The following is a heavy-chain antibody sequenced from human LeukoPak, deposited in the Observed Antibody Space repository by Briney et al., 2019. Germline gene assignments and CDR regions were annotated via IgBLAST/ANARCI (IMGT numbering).Heavy chain of an antibody. CDR3: ARGGPGSGYQRNPDY. CDR1: GFTFSSYS. D-gene: IGHD3-22*01. J-gene: IGHJ4*02. V-gene: IGHV3-21*01. CDR2: ISSSSSYI. Sequence: PGGSLRLSCAASGFTFSSYSMNWVRQPPGKGLEWVSSISSSSSYIYYADSVKGRFTISRDNAKNSLYLQMNSLRAEDTAVYYCARGGPGSGYQRNPDYWGQGTLVTVSS.